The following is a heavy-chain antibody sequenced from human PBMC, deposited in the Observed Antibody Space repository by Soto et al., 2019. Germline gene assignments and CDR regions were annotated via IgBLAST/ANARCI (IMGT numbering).Heavy chain of an antibody. J-gene: IGHJ3*02. CDR1: AGSISSGGYS. CDR2: IYHSGST. V-gene: IGHV4-30-2*05. D-gene: IGHD4-17*01. CDR3: AGRTVTKDAFDI. Sequence: SETLSLTCAVSAGSISSGGYSWSWIRHPPGKGLEWIGYIYHSGSTYYNSSLKSRVTISVDTSKNHFSLKLSSVTAADRAVYSCAGRTVTKDAFDIWGQGTMVTVS.